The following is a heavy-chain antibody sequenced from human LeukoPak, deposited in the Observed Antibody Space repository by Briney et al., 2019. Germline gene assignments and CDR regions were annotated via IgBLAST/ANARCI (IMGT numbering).Heavy chain of an antibody. CDR1: GGTFSSYA. Sequence: ASVKVSCKASGGTFSSYAISWVRQAPGQGLEWMGRIIPILGIANYAQKFQGRVTITADKSTSTAYMELSSLRSEDTAVYYCASRITMVREDGDYWGQGTLVTVSS. V-gene: IGHV1-69*04. CDR3: ASRITMVREDGDY. CDR2: IIPILGIA. J-gene: IGHJ4*02. D-gene: IGHD3-10*01.